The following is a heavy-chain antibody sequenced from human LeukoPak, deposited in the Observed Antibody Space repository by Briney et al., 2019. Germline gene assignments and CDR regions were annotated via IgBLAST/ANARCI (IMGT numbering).Heavy chain of an antibody. V-gene: IGHV4-4*07. D-gene: IGHD3-22*01. CDR1: GRSISSYY. CDR2: TYTRGSN. Sequence: PSQTLSLTCTVSGRSISSYYWSWIRHPAGKGREWIGRTYTRGSNNYNPSLKSRVTMSVDKSKTQFSLKLSSVTAANTAVYYCARGVGYDRGGADAFDIWGQGTMVTVSS. CDR3: ARGVGYDRGGADAFDI. J-gene: IGHJ3*02.